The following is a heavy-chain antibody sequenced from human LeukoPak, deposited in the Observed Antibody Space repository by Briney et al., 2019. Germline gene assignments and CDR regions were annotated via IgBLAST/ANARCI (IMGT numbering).Heavy chain of an antibody. Sequence: GGSLRLSCTASGFSFSSFWMSWVRQAPGKGLEWVANIKDDGSVKNHVDSLKGRFTISRDNAKNSLYLYINSLRAEDTAVYYCARDLTPSGWFLDAFDVWGQGTVVTVSS. V-gene: IGHV3-7*01. CDR3: ARDLTPSGWFLDAFDV. CDR2: IKDDGSVK. CDR1: GFSFSSFW. D-gene: IGHD6-19*01. J-gene: IGHJ3*01.